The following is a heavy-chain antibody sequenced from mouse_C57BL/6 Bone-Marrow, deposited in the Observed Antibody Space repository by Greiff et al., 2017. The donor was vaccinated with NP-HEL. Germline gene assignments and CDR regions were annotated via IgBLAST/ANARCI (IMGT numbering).Heavy chain of an antibody. CDR2: IDPETGGT. D-gene: IGHD1-1*01. CDR3: TRWATTVVDPFAY. J-gene: IGHJ3*01. Sequence: VQLQESGAELVRPGASVTLSCKASGYTFTDYEMHWVKQTPVHGLEWIGAIDPETGGTAYNQKFKGKAILTADKSSSTAYMELRSLTSEDSAFYYCTRWATTVVDPFAYWGQGTLVTVSA. CDR1: GYTFTDYE. V-gene: IGHV1-15*01.